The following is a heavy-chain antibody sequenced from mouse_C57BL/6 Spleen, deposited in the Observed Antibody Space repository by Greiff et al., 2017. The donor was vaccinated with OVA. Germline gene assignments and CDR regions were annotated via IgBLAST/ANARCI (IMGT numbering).Heavy chain of an antibody. D-gene: IGHD1-1*01. CDR2: IHPNSGST. CDR3: ARRGYYGSSYVWFAY. V-gene: IGHV1-64*01. CDR1: GYTFTSYW. Sequence: QVQLQQPGAELVKPGASVKLSCKASGYTFTSYWMHWVKQRPGQGLEWIGMIHPNSGSTNYNEKFKSKATLTVDKSSSTAYMQLSSLTSEDSAVYYCARRGYYGSSYVWFAYWGQGTLVTVSA. J-gene: IGHJ3*01.